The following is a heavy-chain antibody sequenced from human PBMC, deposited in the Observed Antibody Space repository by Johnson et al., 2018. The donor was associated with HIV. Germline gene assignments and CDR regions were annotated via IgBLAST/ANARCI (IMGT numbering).Heavy chain of an antibody. D-gene: IGHD6-13*01. CDR3: ARDRRGHLSWSSDAFDI. CDR2: IRFDGSNK. Sequence: QMLLVESGGGVVQPGRSLRLSCAASGFTFSNYAMHWVRQAPGKGLEWVAFIRFDGSNKFYVDSVKGRFTISRDSSKNTLYLQMNSLRAEDTAVYYCARDRRGHLSWSSDAFDIWGQGTMVTVSS. V-gene: IGHV3-33*08. CDR1: GFTFSNYA. J-gene: IGHJ3*02.